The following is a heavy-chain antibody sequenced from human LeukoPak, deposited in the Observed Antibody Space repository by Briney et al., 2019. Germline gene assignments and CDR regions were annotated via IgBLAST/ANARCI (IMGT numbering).Heavy chain of an antibody. CDR2: ISGSGGST. CDR3: AKDQSTHYYGSGALMFDP. D-gene: IGHD3-10*01. Sequence: GGTLRLSCAASGFTFSSYGMGWVRQAPGKGLEWVSAISGSGGSTYYADSVKGRFTISRDNSKNTLYLQMNSLRAEDTAVYYCAKDQSTHYYGSGALMFDPWGQGTLVTVSS. V-gene: IGHV3-23*01. CDR1: GFTFSSYG. J-gene: IGHJ5*02.